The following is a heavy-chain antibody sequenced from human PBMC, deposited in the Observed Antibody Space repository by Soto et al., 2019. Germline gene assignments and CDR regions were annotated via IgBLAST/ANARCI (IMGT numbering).Heavy chain of an antibody. CDR1: GFSFSGFV. V-gene: IGHV3-33*01. D-gene: IGHD2-2*01. CDR2: IWTDGSQI. Sequence: QVQLVEAGGGVVQPGESLRLSCTTYGFSFSGFVMQWVRQAPGKGLEWVAVIWTDGSQIHYADSVKGRFTISRDNSKNTVDLQMNSLRAEDTAVYYCVRGSSCASTTCYNLGWFAPWGHGTQVTVSS. J-gene: IGHJ5*02. CDR3: VRGSSCASTTCYNLGWFAP.